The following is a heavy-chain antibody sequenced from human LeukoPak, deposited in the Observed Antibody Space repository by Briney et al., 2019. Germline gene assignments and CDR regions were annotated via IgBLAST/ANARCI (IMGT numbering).Heavy chain of an antibody. CDR1: GFTFRIYW. CDR3: ARENKAFEY. CDR2: IKPDGNEQ. Sequence: GGSLRLSCVTSGFTFRIYWMNWVRQAPGKGLEWVANIKPDGNEQYYVDSVKGRFTISRDNAKNSLYLLMNSLGAEDTAVYYCARENKAFEYWGQGTLVTVSP. D-gene: IGHD1/OR15-1a*01. V-gene: IGHV3-7*03. J-gene: IGHJ4*02.